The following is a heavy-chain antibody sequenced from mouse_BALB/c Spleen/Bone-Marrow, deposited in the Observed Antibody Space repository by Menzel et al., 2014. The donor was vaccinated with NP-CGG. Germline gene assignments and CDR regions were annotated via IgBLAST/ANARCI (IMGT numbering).Heavy chain of an antibody. D-gene: IGHD1-1*01. V-gene: IGHV7-3*02. CDR2: IRNKGNGYTT. CDR3: ARDGYGFDY. J-gene: IGHJ2*01. CDR1: GFTFTDYY. Sequence: EVMLVESGGGLVQPGGSLRLSRATSGFTFTDYYMSWVRQPPGKALEWLGFIRNKGNGYTTEYSASVKGRFTISRDNSQSILYLQMKTLRAEDSATYYCARDGYGFDYWGQGTTLTVSS.